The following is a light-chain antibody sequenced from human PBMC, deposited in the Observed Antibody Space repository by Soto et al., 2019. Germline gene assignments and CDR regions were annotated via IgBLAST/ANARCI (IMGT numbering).Light chain of an antibody. CDR1: QSVSIY. CDR2: DAS. J-gene: IGKJ5*01. Sequence: EVVLTQSPATLSLSPGDRATLSCRASQSVSIYLAWYQQKPGQAPRLLIYDASNRATGIPAKFSGSGSGTDFTLTISSLEHGDFAVYYCQQRNDWQVTFGQGTRLEIK. V-gene: IGKV3D-11*02. CDR3: QQRNDWQVT.